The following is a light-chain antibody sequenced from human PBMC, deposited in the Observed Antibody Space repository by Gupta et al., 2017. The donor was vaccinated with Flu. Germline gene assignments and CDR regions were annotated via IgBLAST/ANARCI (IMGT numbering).Light chain of an antibody. CDR3: QTWDSSTGV. Sequence: SPGQTASITSSGDKLGNNYVSWYQQKPGQSPVLVIYHDTKRPSGIPERFSGSNSGNTATLTISGTQAMDEADFYCQTWDSSTGVFGGGTKLTVL. CDR2: HDT. V-gene: IGLV3-1*01. J-gene: IGLJ2*01. CDR1: KLGNNY.